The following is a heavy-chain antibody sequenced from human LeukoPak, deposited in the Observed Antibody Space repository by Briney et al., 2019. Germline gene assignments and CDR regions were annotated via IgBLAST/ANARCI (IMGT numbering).Heavy chain of an antibody. J-gene: IGHJ4*02. CDR2: ISGFGT. D-gene: IGHD2-21*01. CDR3: AKFLPTHIVVANYYFDY. V-gene: IGHV3-23*01. CDR1: GFSFSVYT. Sequence: PGGSLRLSCAASGFSFSVYTMSWVRQAPGKGLEWVSAISGFGTFYADSVKGRFTISRDNSKNTLYLQMNSLRAEDTAVYYCAKFLPTHIVVANYYFDYWGQGTLVTVSS.